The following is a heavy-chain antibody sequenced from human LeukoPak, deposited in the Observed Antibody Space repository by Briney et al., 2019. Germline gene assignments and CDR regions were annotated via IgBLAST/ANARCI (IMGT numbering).Heavy chain of an antibody. CDR1: GYTFSPYS. D-gene: IGHD4-11*01. CDR2: MGSCNSAI. CDR3: AREKAYRLDY. J-gene: IGHJ4*02. V-gene: IGHV3-48*04. Sequence: PGGTLRLSCAASGYTFSPYSKNWVRDAPEKGLDRVSYMGSCNSAIYYADSSKGRFTISRDNAKHSLYLKMDMTTAEDSAVYCCAREKAYRLDYWGQGTLVTVSS.